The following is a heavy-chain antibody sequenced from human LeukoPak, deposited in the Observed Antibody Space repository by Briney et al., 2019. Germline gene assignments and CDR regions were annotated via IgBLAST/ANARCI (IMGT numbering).Heavy chain of an antibody. CDR3: ARVALRLGELFDYYYGKDV. D-gene: IGHD3-16*01. J-gene: IGHJ6*02. V-gene: IGHV4-34*01. Sequence: PSETLSLTCAVYGGSFSGYYWSWIRQPPGKGLEWIGGINHSGSTNYNPSLKSRVTISVDTSKNQFSLKLSSVTAADTAVYYCARVALRLGELFDYYYGKDVWGQGTTVAVSS. CDR2: INHSGST. CDR1: GGSFSGYY.